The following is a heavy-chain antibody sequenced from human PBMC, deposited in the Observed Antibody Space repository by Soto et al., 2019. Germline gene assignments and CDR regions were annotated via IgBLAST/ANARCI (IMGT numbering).Heavy chain of an antibody. V-gene: IGHV4-61*01. CDR3: ARVAFTIFGVVSRFDY. CDR1: GGSVSSGSYY. D-gene: IGHD3-3*01. Sequence: QVQLQESGPGLVKPSATLSLTCTVSGGSVSSGSYYWSWIRQPPRKGLEWIGYIYYSGSTNYHPPLKSRVTISVDTSKNQFSLKLSSVTAADTAVYYCARVAFTIFGVVSRFDYWGQGTLVTVSS. CDR2: IYYSGST. J-gene: IGHJ4*02.